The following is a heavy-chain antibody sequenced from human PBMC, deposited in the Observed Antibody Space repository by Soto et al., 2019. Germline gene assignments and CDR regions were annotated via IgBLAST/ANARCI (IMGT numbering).Heavy chain of an antibody. CDR1: GGSFSGYY. CDR2: INHSGST. D-gene: IGHD3-16*02. CDR3: ARGHYDYIWGSYRDKAVFGY. V-gene: IGHV4-34*01. J-gene: IGHJ4*02. Sequence: SETLSLTCAVYGGSFSGYYWSWIRQPPGKGLEWIGEINHSGSTNYNPSLKSRVTISVDTSKNQFSLKLSSVTAADTAVYYCARGHYDYIWGSYRDKAVFGYWGQGTLVTVSS.